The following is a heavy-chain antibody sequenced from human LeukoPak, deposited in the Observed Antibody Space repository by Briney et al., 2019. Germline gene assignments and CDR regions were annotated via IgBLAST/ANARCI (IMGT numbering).Heavy chain of an antibody. V-gene: IGHV4-38-2*01. J-gene: IGHJ3*02. D-gene: IGHD2-15*01. CDR2: IYHSGST. Sequence: SETLSLTCAVSGYSISSGYYWGWIRQPPGKGLEWIGSIYHSGSTYYNPSLKSRVTISVDTSKNQFSLKLSSVTAADTAVYYCARQLIRDIPPDAFGIWGQGTMVTVSS. CDR1: GYSISSGYY. CDR3: ARQLIRDIPPDAFGI.